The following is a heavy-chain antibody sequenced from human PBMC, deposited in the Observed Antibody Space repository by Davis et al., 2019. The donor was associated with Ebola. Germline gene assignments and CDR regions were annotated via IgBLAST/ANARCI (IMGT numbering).Heavy chain of an antibody. V-gene: IGHV1-69*01. CDR1: GGTFSSYA. D-gene: IGHD3-10*01. J-gene: IGHJ4*02. CDR2: IIPIFGTA. CDR3: ARDLWGSGNAEVDY. Sequence: KVSCKASGGTFSSYAISWVRQAPGQGLEWMGGIIPIFGTANYAQKFQGRVTITADESTSTAYMELSSLRSEDTAVYYCARDLWGSGNAEVDYWGQGTLVTVSS.